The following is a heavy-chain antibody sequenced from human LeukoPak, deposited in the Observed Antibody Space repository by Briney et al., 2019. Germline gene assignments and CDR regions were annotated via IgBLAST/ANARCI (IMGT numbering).Heavy chain of an antibody. CDR2: IKEDGSQR. J-gene: IGHJ4*02. D-gene: IGHD3-22*01. CDR1: GFTFSRSW. CDR3: AKDRAYYDSGGYYY. V-gene: IGHV3-7*03. Sequence: GGSLRLSCAASGFTFSRSWMSWVRQAPGKGLEWVANIKEDGSQRNYVDSVKGRFTISRDNAMNSVFLQMISLRAEDTAVYYCAKDRAYYDSGGYYYWGQGTLVTVSS.